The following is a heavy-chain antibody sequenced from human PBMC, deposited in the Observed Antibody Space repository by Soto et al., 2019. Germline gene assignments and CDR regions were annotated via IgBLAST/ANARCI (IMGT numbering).Heavy chain of an antibody. D-gene: IGHD6-13*01. CDR3: ARGLAAAGDYYYGMDV. CDR1: GFAFSTYA. J-gene: IGHJ6*02. Sequence: LRLSCAASGFAFSTYAMTWVRQAPGKGLEWVSVISGSGGSSYYAASVKGHVTISADKSISTAYLQWSSLKASDTAMYYCARGLAAAGDYYYGMDVWGQGTTVTVSS. V-gene: IGHV3-23*01. CDR2: ISGSGGSS.